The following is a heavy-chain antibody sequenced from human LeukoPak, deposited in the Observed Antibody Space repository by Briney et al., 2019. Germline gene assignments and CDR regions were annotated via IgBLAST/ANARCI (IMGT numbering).Heavy chain of an antibody. CDR3: ARGDGMGV. Sequence: GGSLRLSCEASGFTFSSYSMNWVRQAPGKGLEWVSSISSSDYYIYYADSVKGRFTISRDNTKNSLYLQMNSLRAEDTAVYYCARGDGMGVWGQGTTVTVSS. J-gene: IGHJ6*02. CDR1: GFTFSSYS. CDR2: ISSSDYYI. V-gene: IGHV3-21*01.